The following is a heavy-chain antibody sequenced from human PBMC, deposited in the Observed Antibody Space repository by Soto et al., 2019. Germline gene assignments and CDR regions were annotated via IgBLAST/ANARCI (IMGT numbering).Heavy chain of an antibody. V-gene: IGHV4-4*08. CDR1: GGSISGYY. CDR2: IYHSGST. CDR3: ARVNSSSCYSVILFDP. D-gene: IGHD6-13*01. Sequence: SETLSLTCTVSGGSISGYYWSWIRQPPGKGLEWIGYIYHSGSTNYNPSLKSRVTISLDTSKNQFSLKLTSVTAADTAVYYCARVNSSSCYSVILFDPWGQGTLVTVSS. J-gene: IGHJ5*02.